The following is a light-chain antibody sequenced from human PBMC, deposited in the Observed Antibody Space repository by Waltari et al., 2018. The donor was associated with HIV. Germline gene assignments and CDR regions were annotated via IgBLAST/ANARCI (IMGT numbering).Light chain of an antibody. J-gene: IGKJ5*01. V-gene: IGKV3-20*01. Sequence: DRATLSCRASQSVSSNYLAWYQQKPGQAPRLLIYGASSRATGIPDRFSGSGSGTDFTLTISRLEPEDLAVFYCQQYVTSPITFGQGTRLEI. CDR3: QQYVTSPIT. CDR1: QSVSSNY. CDR2: GAS.